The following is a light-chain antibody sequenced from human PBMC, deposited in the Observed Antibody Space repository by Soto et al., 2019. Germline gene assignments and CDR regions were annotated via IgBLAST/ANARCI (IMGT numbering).Light chain of an antibody. CDR3: CSYANTRTWL. CDR1: GSDSGVYDY. J-gene: IGLJ3*02. V-gene: IGLV2-14*01. Sequence: QSALTQPASVSGSPGQSITISCTGSGSDSGVYDYVSWYQHHPGKAPKLIISEVSDRPSGVSNRFSGSKSGNTASLTISGLQAEDEADYYCCSYANTRTWLFGGGTKLTVL. CDR2: EVS.